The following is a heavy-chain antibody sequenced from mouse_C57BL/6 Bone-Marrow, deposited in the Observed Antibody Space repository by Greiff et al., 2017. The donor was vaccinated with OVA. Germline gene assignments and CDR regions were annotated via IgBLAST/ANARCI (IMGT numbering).Heavy chain of an antibody. Sequence: VHVKQSGAELVRPGASVKLSCTASGFNIKDDYMHWVKQRPEQGLEWIGWIDPENGDTEYASQFQGKATITADTSSNTAFLQLSSLTSEDTAFYYCTTDCYAWFAYWGQGTLVTVSA. CDR3: TTDCYAWFAY. CDR1: GFNIKDDY. J-gene: IGHJ3*01. V-gene: IGHV14-4*01. D-gene: IGHD2-3*01. CDR2: IDPENGDT.